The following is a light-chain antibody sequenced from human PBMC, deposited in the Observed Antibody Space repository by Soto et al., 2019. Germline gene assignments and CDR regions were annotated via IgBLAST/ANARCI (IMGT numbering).Light chain of an antibody. CDR1: SSDIGGYNS. CDR3: ASYTTTGTVL. Sequence: QSALTQPASVSGSPGQSITISCTGTSSDIGGYNSVSWFQQHPGKAPKLMISEVSNRPSGVSNRFSGSKFDNTASLTISGLQAEDEVDYYCASYTTTGTVLFGAGTQLTVL. V-gene: IGLV2-14*01. J-gene: IGLJ2*01. CDR2: EVS.